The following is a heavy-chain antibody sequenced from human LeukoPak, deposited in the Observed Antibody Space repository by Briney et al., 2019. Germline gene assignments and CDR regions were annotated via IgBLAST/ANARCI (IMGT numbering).Heavy chain of an antibody. CDR2: INPSGST. D-gene: IGHD3-22*01. Sequence: SETLSLTCAVYGGSFSGYHWTWIRQSPGKGLEWIGDINPSGSTYYNPTLKSRLTISVDTSKNQFSLKLRSVTAADTAVYYCARGRHDITMIVVVMTSVSYYLDVWGKGTTVTVS. V-gene: IGHV4-34*01. CDR3: ARGRHDITMIVVVMTSVSYYLDV. CDR1: GGSFSGYH. J-gene: IGHJ6*03.